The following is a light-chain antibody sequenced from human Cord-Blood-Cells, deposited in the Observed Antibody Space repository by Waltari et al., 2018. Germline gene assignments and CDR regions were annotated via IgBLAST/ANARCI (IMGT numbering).Light chain of an antibody. J-gene: IGKJ4*01. CDR3: QQYGSSPLT. CDR2: GAS. CDR1: QSVSSSY. Sequence: IVLTQSPGTLSLSPGERATLSCRASQSVSSSYLAWYQQKPGQAPWLLIYGASSRATGIPDRFSGSGSGTDFTLTISRLEPEDFAVYYCQQYGSSPLTFGGGTKVEIK. V-gene: IGKV3-20*01.